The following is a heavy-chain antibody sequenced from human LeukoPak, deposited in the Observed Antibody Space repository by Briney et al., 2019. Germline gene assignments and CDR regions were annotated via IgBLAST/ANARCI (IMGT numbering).Heavy chain of an antibody. CDR3: AKARKGYCSGGSCYSEEFDP. CDR1: GFTFSSYG. CDR2: IRYDGSNK. Sequence: GGSLRLSCAASGFTFSSYGMHWVRQAPGKGLEWVAFIRYDGSNKYYAGSVKGRFTISRDNSKNTLYLQMNSLRAEDTAVYYCAKARKGYCSGGSCYSEEFDPWGQGTLVTVSS. V-gene: IGHV3-30*02. J-gene: IGHJ5*02. D-gene: IGHD2-15*01.